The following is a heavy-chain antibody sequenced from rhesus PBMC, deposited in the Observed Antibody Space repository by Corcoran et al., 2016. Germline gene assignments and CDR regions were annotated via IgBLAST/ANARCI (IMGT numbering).Heavy chain of an antibody. CDR3: ARVAAAAIREDFDY. CDR2: IYGISTSN. V-gene: IGHV4S10*01. D-gene: IGHD6-31*01. J-gene: IGHJ4*01. CDR1: GGSISDNYR. Sequence: QVQLQESGPGVVKHSETLSLTCAVSGGSISDNYRWSWIRQPPGKGLEWIGFIYGISTSNNYNPSPKSRVTSSKETSKNQFSLKLSAVTAADTAVYYCARVAAAAIREDFDYWGQGVLVTVSS.